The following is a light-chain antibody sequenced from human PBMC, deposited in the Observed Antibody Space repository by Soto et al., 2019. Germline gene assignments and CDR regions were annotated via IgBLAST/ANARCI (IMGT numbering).Light chain of an antibody. Sequence: QSALTQPPSASGSLGQSVTISCTGTASDVGVYNYVSWYQQHPGKAPKLMIYEVTKRPSGVPDRFSGSKSGNTASLTVSGLQAEDEADYYCSSYAGSSTLYVFGGGTKVTVL. CDR3: SSYAGSSTLYV. CDR2: EVT. V-gene: IGLV2-8*01. J-gene: IGLJ1*01. CDR1: ASDVGVYNY.